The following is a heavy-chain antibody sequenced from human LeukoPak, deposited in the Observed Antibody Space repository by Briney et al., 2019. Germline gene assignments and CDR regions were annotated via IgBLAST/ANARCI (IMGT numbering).Heavy chain of an antibody. V-gene: IGHV1-69*04. CDR2: IIPILGIA. J-gene: IGHJ4*02. CDR3: ASRPYDNSGYYYV. CDR1: GGTFSSYA. D-gene: IGHD3-22*01. Sequence: SVKVSCKASGGTFSSYAISWVRQAPGQGLEWMGRIIPILGIANYAQKFQGRVTITADKSTSTAYMELSSLRAEDTAVYYCASRPYDNSGYYYVWGQGTLVTVSS.